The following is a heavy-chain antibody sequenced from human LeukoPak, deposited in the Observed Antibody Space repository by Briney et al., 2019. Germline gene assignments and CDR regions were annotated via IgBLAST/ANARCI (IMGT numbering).Heavy chain of an antibody. V-gene: IGHV3-7*05. D-gene: IGHD2-8*02. Sequence: PGGSLRLSCVASGFTFSRYWMNWVRQAPGKGLEWVANIKQEGSEKYSVDSVKGRFTTSRDNAKNSLYLQMNSLRAEDTAVYYCARDLGVVYALGFDYWGQGTLVTVSS. CDR3: ARDLGVVYALGFDY. CDR2: IKQEGSEK. J-gene: IGHJ4*02. CDR1: GFTFSRYW.